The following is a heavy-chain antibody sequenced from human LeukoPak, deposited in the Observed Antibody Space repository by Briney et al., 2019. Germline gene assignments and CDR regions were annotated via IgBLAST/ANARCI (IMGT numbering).Heavy chain of an antibody. Sequence: SETLSLTCTVSGDAITGSSYYWVWIRQPPGKGLEWIGSMYYSGSTFSNPSLRSRVNMSADTSKNQFSLKLSSVTAADTAVYYCARQYYDSTGYYYFDNWGQGTQVTVSS. V-gene: IGHV4-39*01. CDR2: MYYSGST. CDR3: ARQYYDSTGYYYFDN. J-gene: IGHJ4*02. CDR1: GDAITGSSYY. D-gene: IGHD3-22*01.